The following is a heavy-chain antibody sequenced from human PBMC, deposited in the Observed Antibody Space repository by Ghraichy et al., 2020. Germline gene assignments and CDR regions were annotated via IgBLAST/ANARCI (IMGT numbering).Heavy chain of an antibody. CDR2: LSSSADNT. J-gene: IGHJ4*02. D-gene: IGHD4-17*01. CDR1: GFTFSSYA. V-gene: IGHV3-23*01. CDR3: AKAPLPYGDYSDY. Sequence: GGSMRLSCAASGFTFSSYAMTWVRQAPGKGLEWVSTLSSSADNTYYADSVKGRFTISRDNSKNTLYLHMNSLRAGDTAVYYCAKAPLPYGDYSDYWGQGTLVTVSS.